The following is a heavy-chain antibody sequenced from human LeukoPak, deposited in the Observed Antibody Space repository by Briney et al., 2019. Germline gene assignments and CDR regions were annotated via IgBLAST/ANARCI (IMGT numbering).Heavy chain of an antibody. D-gene: IGHD3-10*01. Sequence: GGSLRLSCAASGFTFNSYGMHWVRQAPGKGLEWVAFISYDGSNKYYADSVKGRFTISRDNSKNTLYLQMNSLRAEDTAVYYCARVGYYGSGGYYYYGMDVWGQGTTVTVSS. J-gene: IGHJ6*02. CDR1: GFTFNSYG. CDR3: ARVGYYGSGGYYYYGMDV. CDR2: ISYDGSNK. V-gene: IGHV3-30*03.